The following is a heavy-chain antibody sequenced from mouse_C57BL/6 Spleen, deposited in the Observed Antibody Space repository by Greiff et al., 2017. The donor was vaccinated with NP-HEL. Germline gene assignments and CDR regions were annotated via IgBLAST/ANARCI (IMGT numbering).Heavy chain of an antibody. CDR3: ASMNYDPSL. V-gene: IGHV1-55*01. D-gene: IGHD2-4*01. CDR1: GYTFTSYW. J-gene: IGHJ3*02. Sequence: VQLQQPGAELVMPGASVKLSCKASGYTFTSYWMHWVKQRPGQGLEWIGEIDPGSGSTNYNEKFKSKATLTVDTSSSTAYMQLSSLTSEDSAVYYCASMNYDPSLWGQGTLVTVSA. CDR2: IDPGSGST.